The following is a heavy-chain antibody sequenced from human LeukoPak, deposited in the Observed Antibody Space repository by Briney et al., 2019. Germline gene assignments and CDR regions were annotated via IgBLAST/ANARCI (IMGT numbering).Heavy chain of an antibody. V-gene: IGHV4-61*02. J-gene: IGHJ5*02. D-gene: IGHD3-10*01. CDR1: GGSISSGSNY. CDR2: IYTSGNT. CDR3: AGHRYYYGSGSYP. Sequence: PSQTLSLTCTVSGGSISSGSNYWSWIRQPAGKGLEWIGRIYTSGNTHYKPSLESRVTISVDTSKNQFSLKLSSVTAADTAVYYCAGHRYYYGSGSYPWGQGTLVTVSS.